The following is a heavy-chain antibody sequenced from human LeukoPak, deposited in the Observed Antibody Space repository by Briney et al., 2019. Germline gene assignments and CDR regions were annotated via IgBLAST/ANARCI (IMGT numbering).Heavy chain of an antibody. CDR3: ARGDTIFGVVSIGGY. Sequence: ASVKVSCKASGYTFTSYDINWVRQATGHGLEWIGWMNPNSGNTGYAQKFQGRVTITRNTSISTAYMELSSLRSEDTAVYYCARGDTIFGVVSIGGYWGQGTLVTVSS. CDR2: MNPNSGNT. CDR1: GYTFTSYD. V-gene: IGHV1-8*03. D-gene: IGHD3-3*01. J-gene: IGHJ4*02.